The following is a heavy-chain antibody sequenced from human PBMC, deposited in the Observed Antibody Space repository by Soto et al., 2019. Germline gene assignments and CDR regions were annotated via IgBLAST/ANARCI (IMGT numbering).Heavy chain of an antibody. CDR2: INHSGST. J-gene: IGHJ4*02. CDR1: GGSFSGYY. CDR3: ARSWGSSPYDY. V-gene: IGHV4-34*01. D-gene: IGHD6-13*01. Sequence: PSETLSLTCAVYGGSFSGYYWSWIRQPPGKGLEWIGEINHSGSTNYNPSLKSRVTISVDTSKNQFSLELSSVTAADTAVYYCARSWGSSPYDYWGQGTLVTVSS.